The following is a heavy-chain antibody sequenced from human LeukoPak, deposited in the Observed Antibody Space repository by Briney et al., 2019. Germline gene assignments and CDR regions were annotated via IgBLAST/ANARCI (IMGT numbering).Heavy chain of an antibody. D-gene: IGHD3-3*01. J-gene: IGHJ4*02. CDR1: GGTFSTCA. V-gene: IGHV1-69*13. CDR3: TREPHRDFWSGLIFDY. Sequence: SVKVSCKASGGTFSTCAISWVRQAPGQGPEWMGGIIPIFGTANYAQKFQGRVTIIADESMSTAQMELSSLRSEDTAVYYCTREPHRDFWSGLIFDYWGQGLLVTVSS. CDR2: IIPIFGTA.